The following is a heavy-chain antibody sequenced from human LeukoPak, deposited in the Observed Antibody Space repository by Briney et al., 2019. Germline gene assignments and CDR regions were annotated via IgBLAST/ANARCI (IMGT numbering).Heavy chain of an antibody. V-gene: IGHV3-23*01. Sequence: GGSLRLSCAASGFIFNNYGLNWVRQAPGKGLEWVSAISNDGGGTNCADFVKGRFTISRDNSKNTLFLQMDSLRAEDTALYYCAKGSRGYFVDLWGQGTLVTVSS. CDR2: ISNDGGGT. CDR1: GFIFNNYG. CDR3: AKGSRGYFVDL. J-gene: IGHJ5*02. D-gene: IGHD3-22*01.